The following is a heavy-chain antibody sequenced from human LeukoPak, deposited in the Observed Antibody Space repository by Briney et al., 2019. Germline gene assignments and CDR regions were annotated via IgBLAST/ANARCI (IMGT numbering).Heavy chain of an antibody. J-gene: IGHJ4*02. Sequence: SEPLSLTCTVSGGSISSYYWDWIRQPPGKGLEWIGYIYYTGSTNYNPSLKSRVTISVDTSKNQISLNLSSVTAADTAVYYCARGKVRGVRYDYWGQGTLVTVSS. CDR1: GGSISSYY. V-gene: IGHV4-59*01. CDR3: ARGKVRGVRYDY. D-gene: IGHD3-10*01. CDR2: IYYTGST.